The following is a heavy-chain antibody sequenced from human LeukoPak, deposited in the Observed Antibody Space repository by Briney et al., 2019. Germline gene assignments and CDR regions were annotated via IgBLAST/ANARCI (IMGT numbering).Heavy chain of an antibody. CDR3: ARDIFQYSSSSGGI. CDR2: ISYDGSNK. V-gene: IGHV3-30-3*01. Sequence: GGSLRLSCAASGFTFSSYAMHWVRQAPGKGLEWVAVISYDGSNKYYADSVKGRFTISRDNSKNTLYLQMNSLRAEDTAVYYCARDIFQYSSSSGGIWGQGTMVTVSS. J-gene: IGHJ3*02. D-gene: IGHD6-6*01. CDR1: GFTFSSYA.